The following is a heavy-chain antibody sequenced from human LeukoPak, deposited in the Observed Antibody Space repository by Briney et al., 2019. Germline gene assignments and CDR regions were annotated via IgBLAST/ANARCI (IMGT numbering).Heavy chain of an antibody. Sequence: PVGSLRLSCAASGFTFSSYSMNWVRQAPGKGLEWVSSISSSSSYLYYADSVKGRFTISRDNAKNSLYLQMNSLRAEDTAVYYCARTVTVVVPAANWFDPWGQGTLVTVSS. J-gene: IGHJ5*02. CDR3: ARTVTVVVPAANWFDP. CDR1: GFTFSSYS. D-gene: IGHD2-2*01. V-gene: IGHV3-21*01. CDR2: ISSSSSYL.